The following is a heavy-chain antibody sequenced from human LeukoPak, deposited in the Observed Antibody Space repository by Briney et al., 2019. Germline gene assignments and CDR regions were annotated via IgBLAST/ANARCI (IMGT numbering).Heavy chain of an antibody. CDR1: GGSVSSGSYY. Sequence: SETLSLTCTVSGGSVSSGSYYWSWIRQPPGKGLEWIGEINHSGSTNYNPSLKSRVTISVDTSKNQFSLKLSSVTAADTAVYYCARGPIDIVATTYYYYGMDVWGQGTTVTVSS. J-gene: IGHJ6*02. CDR2: INHSGST. D-gene: IGHD5-12*01. CDR3: ARGPIDIVATTYYYYGMDV. V-gene: IGHV4-39*07.